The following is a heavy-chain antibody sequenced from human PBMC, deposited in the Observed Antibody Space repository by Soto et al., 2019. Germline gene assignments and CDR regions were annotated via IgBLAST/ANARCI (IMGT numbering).Heavy chain of an antibody. J-gene: IGHJ6*02. CDR2: IIPIFGTA. CDR3: ASDIVVVPAATHGMDV. V-gene: IGHV1-69*01. D-gene: IGHD2-2*01. Sequence: QVQLVQSGAEVKKPGSSVKVSCKASGGTFSSYAISWVRQAPGQGLEWMGGIIPIFGTANYAQKFQGRVTITADESTSTAYMELSSLRSEDTAVYYCASDIVVVPAATHGMDVWGQGTTVTVSS. CDR1: GGTFSSYA.